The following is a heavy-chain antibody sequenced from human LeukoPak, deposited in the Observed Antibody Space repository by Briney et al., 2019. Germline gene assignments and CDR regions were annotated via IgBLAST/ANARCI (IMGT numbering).Heavy chain of an antibody. CDR3: ARQRRWLPSNRYSYYYMDV. CDR1: GGCFSGYY. Sequence: SETLSLTCAVYGGCFSGYYWSWIRQPPGKGLECIGEINHSGSTNYNPSLKSRVTISVDTSKNQFSLKLSSVTAADTAVYYCARQRRWLPSNRYSYYYMDVWGKGTTVTISS. CDR2: INHSGST. V-gene: IGHV4-34*01. D-gene: IGHD6-19*01. J-gene: IGHJ6*03.